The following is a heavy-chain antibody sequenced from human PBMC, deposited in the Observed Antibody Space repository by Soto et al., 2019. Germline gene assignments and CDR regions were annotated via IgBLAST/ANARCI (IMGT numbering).Heavy chain of an antibody. D-gene: IGHD6-13*01. CDR1: GYTLTELS. V-gene: IGHV1-24*01. CDR2: FDPEDGET. CDR3: VRRHVSATGIDWFDP. Sequence: ASVKVSCKVSGYTLTELSMHWVRQAPGKGLEWMGGFDPEDGETIYAQKFQGRVTMTEDTSTDTAYMELSSLRSEDTAVYYCVRRHVSATGIDWFDPWGQGTLVTAPQ. J-gene: IGHJ5*02.